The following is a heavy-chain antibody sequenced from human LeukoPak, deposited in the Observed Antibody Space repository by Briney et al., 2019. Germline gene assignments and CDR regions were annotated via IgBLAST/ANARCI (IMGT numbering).Heavy chain of an antibody. CDR1: GSTFAGYY. CDR2: INPTTGGT. D-gene: IGHD2-15*01. J-gene: IGHJ4*02. CDR3: TGGYCSGGSCYLYY. Sequence: GASVKVSCKASGSTFAGYYMHWVRQAPGQGLEWKGWINPTTGGTTYAQKFQGRVTMTRDTSISTAYMELSSLKSDDTAVYFCTGGYCSGGSCYLYYWGQGTLVTVSS. V-gene: IGHV1-2*02.